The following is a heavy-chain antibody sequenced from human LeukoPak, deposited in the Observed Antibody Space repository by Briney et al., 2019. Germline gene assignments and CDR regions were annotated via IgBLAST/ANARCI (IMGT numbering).Heavy chain of an antibody. D-gene: IGHD1-26*01. V-gene: IGHV1-18*01. J-gene: IGHJ3*02. CDR3: ARALRETQWELLGEEI. Sequence: GASVKVSCKASGYTFTSYGISWVRQAPGQGLEWMGWISAYNGNTNYAQKLQGRVTMTTDTSTSTAYMELSSLRSEDTAVYYCARALRETQWELLGEEIWGQGTMVTVSS. CDR2: ISAYNGNT. CDR1: GYTFTSYG.